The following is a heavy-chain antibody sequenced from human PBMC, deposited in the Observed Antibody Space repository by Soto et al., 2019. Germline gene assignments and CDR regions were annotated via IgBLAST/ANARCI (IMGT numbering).Heavy chain of an antibody. CDR3: ARRGVCSSTSCYTHNFDY. V-gene: IGHV1-46*01. D-gene: IGHD2-2*02. CDR2: INPSGGST. CDR1: GYTFTSYY. Sequence: ASVKVSCKASGYTFTSYYMHWVRQAPGQGLEWTGIINPSGGSTSYAQKFQGRVTMTRDTSTSTVYMELSSLRSEDTAVYYCARRGVCSSTSCYTHNFDYWGQGTLVTVSS. J-gene: IGHJ4*02.